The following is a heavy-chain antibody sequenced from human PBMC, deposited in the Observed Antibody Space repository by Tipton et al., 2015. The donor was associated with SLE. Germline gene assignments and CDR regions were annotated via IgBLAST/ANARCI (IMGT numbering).Heavy chain of an antibody. J-gene: IGHJ1*01. CDR2: IYYSGRT. D-gene: IGHD5-12*01. CDR1: GDSIRRIGYY. CDR3: ARRAQSGYDSSFRR. Sequence: TLSLTCTVSGDSIRRIGYYWDWIRQPPGKGPEWIGTIYYSGRTNYNPSHKSRVTISVDTSKNQFSLQMSSVTAADAAVYYCARRAQSGYDSSFRRWGQGTLVTVSS. V-gene: IGHV4-39*07.